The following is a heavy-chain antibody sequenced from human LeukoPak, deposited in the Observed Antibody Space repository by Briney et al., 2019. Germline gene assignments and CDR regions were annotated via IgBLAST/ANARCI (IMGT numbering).Heavy chain of an antibody. Sequence: ASVTVSCKASGGTFSSYAISWVRQVPGQGLEWMGRIIPILGIANYAQKFQGRVTITADKSTSTAYMELSSLRSEDTAVYYCASSTHGSGSYSDYWGQGTLVTVSS. J-gene: IGHJ4*02. CDR1: GGTFSSYA. D-gene: IGHD3-10*01. CDR2: IIPILGIA. CDR3: ASSTHGSGSYSDY. V-gene: IGHV1-69*04.